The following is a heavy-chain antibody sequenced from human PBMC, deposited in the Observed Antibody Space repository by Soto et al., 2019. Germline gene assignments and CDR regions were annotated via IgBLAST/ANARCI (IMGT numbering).Heavy chain of an antibody. CDR1: GVTFSNVW. CDR2: IKSDAYGGPI. Sequence: EVQLVESGGGLVIPGGSLRLSCAASGVTFSNVWVTWVRQAPGRGLEWVGRIKSDAYGGPIDYAAPVRGRFTISRDDLRNTVSLQMNSLKTEDTAVYHCTTGLRWFGEFWGRGSRVTVSS. CDR3: TTGLRWFGEF. J-gene: IGHJ4*02. V-gene: IGHV3-15*01. D-gene: IGHD3-10*01.